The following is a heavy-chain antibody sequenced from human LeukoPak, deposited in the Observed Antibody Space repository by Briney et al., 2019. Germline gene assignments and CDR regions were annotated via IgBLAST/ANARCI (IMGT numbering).Heavy chain of an antibody. J-gene: IGHJ6*02. D-gene: IGHD2-2*01. CDR1: GSTFGDYA. Sequence: SGGSLRLSCTASGSTFGDYAITWFRQAPGKGLEWVGFIRSKADGGTTEYAVSVKGRFTISRDDSKSIAYLQMNSLKTEDTAVYYCTRDLCSSTSCYEDYYYYGMDVWGQGTTVTVSS. CDR3: TRDLCSSTSCYEDYYYYGMDV. V-gene: IGHV3-49*03. CDR2: IRSKADGGTT.